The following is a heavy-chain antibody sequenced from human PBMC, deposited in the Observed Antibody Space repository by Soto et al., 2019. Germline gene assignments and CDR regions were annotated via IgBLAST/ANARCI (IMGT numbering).Heavy chain of an antibody. Sequence: GGSLRLSCAASGFTFSDSGMHWVRQAPGKGLEWVAVIWYDGRSKFYADSVKGRFTISRDNSKNTLYLQMSGLRAEDTAVYYCARKHYGDYIDFWGQGTLVTVSS. CDR1: GFTFSDSG. V-gene: IGHV3-33*01. CDR3: ARKHYGDYIDF. CDR2: IWYDGRSK. D-gene: IGHD4-17*01. J-gene: IGHJ4*02.